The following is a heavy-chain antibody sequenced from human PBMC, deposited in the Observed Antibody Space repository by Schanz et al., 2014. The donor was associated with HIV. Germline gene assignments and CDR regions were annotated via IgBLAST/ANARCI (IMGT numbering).Heavy chain of an antibody. CDR3: AIRTPMISFGAFDI. D-gene: IGHD3-16*01. V-gene: IGHV3-23*01. J-gene: IGHJ3*02. CDR1: GFTITSYG. CDR2: ISAGVGTA. Sequence: EVQLLESGGGLVQPGGSLRLSCAVSGFTITSYGMSWVRQAPGKGLEWVSTISAGVGTASYADSVKGRFTISRDNFKKMLFLQMNRLRAEDTAVYYCAIRTPMISFGAFDIWGRGTMVTVSS.